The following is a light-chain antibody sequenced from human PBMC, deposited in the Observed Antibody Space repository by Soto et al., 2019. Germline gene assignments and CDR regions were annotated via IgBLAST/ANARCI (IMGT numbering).Light chain of an antibody. J-gene: IGKJ4*01. CDR2: TAS. Sequence: DIQLTQSPSFLSASVGDRVTVTCRASQGFNSYLAWYQQKPGKAPKLLIYTASTLQSGVPSRFSGSGSGTEFTLTITSLQPEDFAAYYCQQLYTYPLTFGGGTKVEIK. V-gene: IGKV1-9*01. CDR1: QGFNSY. CDR3: QQLYTYPLT.